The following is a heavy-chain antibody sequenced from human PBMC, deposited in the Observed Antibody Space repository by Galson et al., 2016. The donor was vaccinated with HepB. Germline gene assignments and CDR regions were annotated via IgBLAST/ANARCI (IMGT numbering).Heavy chain of an antibody. V-gene: IGHV3-30*04. CDR1: GFIFSNFG. J-gene: IGHJ6*01. CDR2: ISYDGRKK. D-gene: IGHD6-13*01. CDR3: AKVLPYSAGHGMDV. Sequence: SLRLSCAASGFIFSNFGMHWVRQAPGKGLEWVALISYDGRKKYYADSVKGRFTISRDNSKNTLYLQMNSLRAEDTAVYYCAKVLPYSAGHGMDVRGQGTTVTVSS.